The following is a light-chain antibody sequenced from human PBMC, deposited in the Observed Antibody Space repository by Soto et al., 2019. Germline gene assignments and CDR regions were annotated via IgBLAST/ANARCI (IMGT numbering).Light chain of an antibody. CDR1: QTISDY. J-gene: IGKJ1*01. CDR2: AAS. V-gene: IGKV1-39*01. Sequence: DIQMTQSPSTLSASVGDRVTITCRASQTISDYLNWYQQRPGGAPSLLISAASTLQSGVPSRFSGSGSGTQFTLTISDLQPEDVATYFCQQSYTTSWTFGQGTKVEI. CDR3: QQSYTTSWT.